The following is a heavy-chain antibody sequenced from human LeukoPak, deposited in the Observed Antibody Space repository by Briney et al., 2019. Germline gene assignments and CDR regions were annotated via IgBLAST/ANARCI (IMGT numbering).Heavy chain of an antibody. CDR1: GFTLASYS. CDR3: AREPLRGAMVHFDY. CDR2: ISGSGNNV. V-gene: IGHV3-48*01. D-gene: IGHD5-18*01. J-gene: IGHJ4*02. Sequence: GGSLRLSCSPSGFTLASYSMSWVRQAPGKGLQWVSFISGSGNNVLYADSVKGRFTISRDNAENSLYLQMNSLRVEDTAVYYCAREPLRGAMVHFDYWGQGTLVTVSS.